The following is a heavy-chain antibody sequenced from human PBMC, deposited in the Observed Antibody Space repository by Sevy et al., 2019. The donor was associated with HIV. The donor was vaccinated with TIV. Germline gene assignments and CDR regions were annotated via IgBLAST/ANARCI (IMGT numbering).Heavy chain of an antibody. CDR2: ISHDGFSQ. Sequence: GGSLRLSCAASGFTFSDYAMHWVRQAPGKGLEWVAVISHDGFSQYYADSVKGRLTISRDSSKTTLYLEMHCLRAEDTALHYCARDRRAGYSSNWYRDFDYWGQGTLVTVSS. J-gene: IGHJ4*02. V-gene: IGHV3-30*04. CDR3: ARDRRAGYSSNWYRDFDY. D-gene: IGHD6-13*01. CDR1: GFTFSDYA.